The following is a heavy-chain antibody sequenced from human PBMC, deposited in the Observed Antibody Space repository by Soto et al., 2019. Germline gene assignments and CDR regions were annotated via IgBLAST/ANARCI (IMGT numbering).Heavy chain of an antibody. CDR2: ISYDGSNK. V-gene: IGHV3-30*18. J-gene: IGHJ4*02. Sequence: QVQLVESGGGVVQPGRSLRLSCAASGFTFSSYGMHWVRQAPGKGLEWVAVISYDGSNKYYADSVKGRFTISRDNSKNTRYLLMNSLRPEDAAVYYCAKDARDQTYFDFWSGYLAWGQGTLVTVSS. D-gene: IGHD3-3*01. CDR3: AKDARDQTYFDFWSGYLA. CDR1: GFTFSSYG.